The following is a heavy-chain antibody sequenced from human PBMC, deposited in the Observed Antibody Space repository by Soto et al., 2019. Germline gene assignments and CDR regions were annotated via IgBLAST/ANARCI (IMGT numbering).Heavy chain of an antibody. D-gene: IGHD2-8*02. CDR2: TYYRSVWNT. CDR1: GGSVSDDSAA. CDR3: ARDQSTGWFGWGFES. V-gene: IGHV6-1*01. J-gene: IGHJ4*02. Sequence: SQTLSLTCAISGGSVSDDSAAWTWIRQSPSRGLEWLGRTYYRSVWNTDYALSVKSRITINVDAARNQFSLRLSSVTPEDTAVYYCARDQSTGWFGWGFESWGQGTPVTVSS.